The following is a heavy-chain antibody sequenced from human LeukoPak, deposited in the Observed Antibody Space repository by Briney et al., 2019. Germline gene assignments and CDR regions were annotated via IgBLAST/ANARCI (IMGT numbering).Heavy chain of an antibody. V-gene: IGHV1-18*01. J-gene: IGHJ4*02. CDR2: ISAYTGNT. CDR3: ARGRDHAGY. Sequence: ASVKVSCKTSGYTFTTYGISWVRQAPGQGLEWVGWISAYTGNTDYAQKLQGRVTVTTDTSTSTAYMELRSLKSDDTAVYYCARGRDHAGYWGQGTLVTVSS. CDR1: GYTFTTYG. D-gene: IGHD2-21*02.